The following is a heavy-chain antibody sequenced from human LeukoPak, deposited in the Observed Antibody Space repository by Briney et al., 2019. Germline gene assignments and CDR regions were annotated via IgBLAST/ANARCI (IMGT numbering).Heavy chain of an antibody. D-gene: IGHD2-15*01. CDR2: IHTYNGHT. Sequence: ASVKVSCKSSGYTFNSYGITWVRQAPGQGLEWMGWIHTYNGHTNYAQKLQGRVTMTTDTSTSTAYMELRSLRSDDTAVYYCARGVVAAPPTLDYWGQGTLVTVSS. CDR1: GYTFNSYG. CDR3: ARGVVAAPPTLDY. J-gene: IGHJ4*02. V-gene: IGHV1-18*01.